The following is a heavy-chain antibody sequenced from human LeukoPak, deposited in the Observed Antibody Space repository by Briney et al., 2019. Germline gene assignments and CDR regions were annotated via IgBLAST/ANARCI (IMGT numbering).Heavy chain of an antibody. J-gene: IGHJ4*02. CDR3: ARGPGNGYSFDY. D-gene: IGHD5-24*01. CDR2: IYYSGST. Sequence: SETLSLTCTVSGGSISSYSWSWTRQPPGKGLEWIGYIYYSGSTNYNPSLKSRVTISVDTSKNQFSLRLSSVTAAGTAVYYCARGPGNGYSFDYWGQGTLVTVSS. V-gene: IGHV4-59*01. CDR1: GGSISSYS.